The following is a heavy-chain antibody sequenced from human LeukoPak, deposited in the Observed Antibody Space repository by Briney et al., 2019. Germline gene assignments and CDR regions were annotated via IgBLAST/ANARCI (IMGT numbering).Heavy chain of an antibody. CDR1: GFTFSSYS. J-gene: IGHJ4*02. CDR3: ARGEGIAAASDY. CDR2: ISSSSSYI. Sequence: PGGSLRLSCAASGFTFSSYSMNWVRQAPGKGLEWVSSISSSSSYIYYADSVKGRFTISRDNAKNSLYLQMNSLRAEDTAVYYCARGEGIAAASDYWGQGTLVTVSS. D-gene: IGHD6-13*01. V-gene: IGHV3-21*01.